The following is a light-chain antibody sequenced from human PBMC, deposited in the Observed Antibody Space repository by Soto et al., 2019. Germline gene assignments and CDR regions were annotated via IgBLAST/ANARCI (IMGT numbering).Light chain of an antibody. CDR1: QNINTK. V-gene: IGKV3-15*01. CDR3: QQYGSSLT. CDR2: GAS. Sequence: EIVMTQSPVTLSVSPGDRATVSFRASQNINTKLAWYQQMPGQAPRLLIHGASTRATGIPARFSGSGSGTEFTLTISRLEPEDFAVYYCQQYGSSLTFGGGTKVDIK. J-gene: IGKJ4*01.